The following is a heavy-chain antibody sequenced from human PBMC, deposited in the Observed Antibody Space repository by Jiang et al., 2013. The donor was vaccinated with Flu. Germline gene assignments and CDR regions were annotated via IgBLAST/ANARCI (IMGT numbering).Heavy chain of an antibody. CDR3: AREHQNSLLFMPVTTRALDL. CDR1: GYTFTNSF. V-gene: IGHV1-46*01. Sequence: CKASGYTFTNSFTALGGGRPPDEGLEWVGIVNPSGGATNYAQKFQGRVTMTRDTSASTVEMELSSLTSDDTAVYYCAREHQNSLLFMPVTTRALDLWGQGTMITVSS. CDR2: VNPSGGAT. J-gene: IGHJ3*01. D-gene: IGHD2-2*01.